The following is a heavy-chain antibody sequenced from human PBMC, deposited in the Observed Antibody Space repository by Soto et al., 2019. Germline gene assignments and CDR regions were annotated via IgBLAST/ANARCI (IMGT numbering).Heavy chain of an antibody. V-gene: IGHV4-34*01. Sequence: LKPSETLSLTCAVYNRSFSGYYWPWIRQPPGKGLEWIGEINHSGSTNYNPSLKSRVTISVDTSKNQFSLKLGSMTAADTAVYYCARTTLTTDYYAMDVWGQGTTVTVSS. CDR2: INHSGST. J-gene: IGHJ6*02. D-gene: IGHD4-4*01. CDR3: ARTTLTTDYYAMDV. CDR1: NRSFSGYY.